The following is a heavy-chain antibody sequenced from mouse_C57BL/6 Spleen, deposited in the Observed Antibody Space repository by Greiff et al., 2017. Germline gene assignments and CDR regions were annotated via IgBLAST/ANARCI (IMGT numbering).Heavy chain of an antibody. CDR2: IYPGDGDT. CDR3: APDYSNYCWYFDV. V-gene: IGHV1-82*01. J-gene: IGHJ1*03. D-gene: IGHD2-5*01. CDR1: GYAFSSSW. Sequence: LQESGPELVKPGASVKISCKASGYAFSSSWMNWVKQRPGKGLEWIGRIYPGDGDTNYNGKFKGKATLTADKSSSTAYMQLSSLTSEYSAVYFCAPDYSNYCWYFDVWGTGTTVTVSS.